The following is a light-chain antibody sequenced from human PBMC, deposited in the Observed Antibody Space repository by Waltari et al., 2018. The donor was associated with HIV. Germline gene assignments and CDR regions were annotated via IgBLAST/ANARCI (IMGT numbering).Light chain of an antibody. J-gene: IGKJ5*01. CDR3: QQNSYWLPIT. V-gene: IGKV3-15*01. CDR2: DAS. CDR1: QSISSN. Sequence: EIVMTQSPATLSVSPGERATLSCRASQSISSNLAWYQQRLGQAPRLLIYDASIRATGIPARFSGSGSGTEFTLNISSLQSEDFAVYYCQQNSYWLPITFGQGTRLEI.